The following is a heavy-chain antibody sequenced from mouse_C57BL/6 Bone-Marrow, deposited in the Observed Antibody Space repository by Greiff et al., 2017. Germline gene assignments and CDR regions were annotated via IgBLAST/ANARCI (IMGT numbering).Heavy chain of an antibody. Sequence: QVQLQQSGAELVRPGTSVKVSCKASGYAFTNYLIEWVKQRPGQGLEWIGVINPGSGGTNYNEKFKGNASLTADKSYSTAYMQLSSLTSEDSAVYYCARGNGSIYFCYWGQGTTLTVSS. CDR2: INPGSGGT. J-gene: IGHJ2*01. CDR3: ARGNGSIYFCY. V-gene: IGHV1-54*01. D-gene: IGHD1-1*01. CDR1: GYAFTNYL.